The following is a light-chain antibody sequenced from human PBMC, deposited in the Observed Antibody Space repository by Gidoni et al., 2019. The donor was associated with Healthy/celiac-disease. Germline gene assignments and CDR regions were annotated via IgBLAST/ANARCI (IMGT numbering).Light chain of an antibody. CDR3: QSADSSGTYVV. Sequence: YELTQPPSVSVSPGQTARITCSGDALPKQYAYWYQQKPGQAPVLVIYKDSERPSGLPERFSGSSSGTTVTLTISGVQAEDEADYYCQSADSSGTYVVFGGGTKLTVL. CDR1: ALPKQY. V-gene: IGLV3-25*03. CDR2: KDS. J-gene: IGLJ2*01.